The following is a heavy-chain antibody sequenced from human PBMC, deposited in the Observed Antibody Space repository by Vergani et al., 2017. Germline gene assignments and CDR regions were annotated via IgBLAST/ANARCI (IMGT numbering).Heavy chain of an antibody. Sequence: EVQLLESGGGLVQPGGSLRLSCAASGFTFDDYAMHWVRQAPGKGLEWVSLISWDGGSTYYADSVKGRFTISRDDSKNTVYLQINSLRAEDTAFYYCADLYGDDGFSPFWGQGTLVTVSS. CDR3: ADLYGDDGFSPF. J-gene: IGHJ4*02. D-gene: IGHD2-21*01. CDR1: GFTFDDYA. V-gene: IGHV3-43D*03. CDR2: ISWDGGST.